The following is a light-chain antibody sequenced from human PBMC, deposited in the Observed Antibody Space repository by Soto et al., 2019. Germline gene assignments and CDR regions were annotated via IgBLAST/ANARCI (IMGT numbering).Light chain of an antibody. J-gene: IGKJ3*01. CDR3: LQRSNWPPIT. V-gene: IGKV3-11*01. CDR1: QSVSSY. CDR2: DAS. Sequence: EIVLTQSPATLSLSPGERATLSCRASQSVSSYLAWYQQKPGQAPRLLIYDASNRATGIPARFSGSGSGTDFTLPISSLEPQDFAVYYCLQRSNWPPITFGPGTKVDIK.